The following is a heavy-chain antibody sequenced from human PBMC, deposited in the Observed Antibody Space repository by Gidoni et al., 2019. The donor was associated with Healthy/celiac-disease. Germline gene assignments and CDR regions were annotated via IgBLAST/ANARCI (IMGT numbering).Heavy chain of an antibody. V-gene: IGHV3-23*01. CDR3: AKVLLGGYAAGFDY. Sequence: EVQLLESGGGLVQPGGSLRLSCAASGFPFSSYAMSWVRQAPGKGLEWVSAIIGSGGSTYYADSVKGRFTISRDNSKNTLYLQMNSLRAEDTAVYYCAKVLLGGYAAGFDYWGQGTLVTVSS. CDR1: GFPFSSYA. D-gene: IGHD3-10*01. J-gene: IGHJ4*02. CDR2: IIGSGGST.